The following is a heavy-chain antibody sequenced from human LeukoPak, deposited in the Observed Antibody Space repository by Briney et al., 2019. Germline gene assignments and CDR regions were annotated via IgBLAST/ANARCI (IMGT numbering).Heavy chain of an antibody. D-gene: IGHD3-16*01. CDR1: GGTFSSYA. Sequence: SVKVSCKASGGTFSSYAISWVRQAPGQGLEWMGGIIPIFGTANYAQKFQGRVTITADESTSTAYMELSSLRSEDTAVYYCARSLGSSYGMDVWGQGTTVTVSS. CDR3: ARSLGSSYGMDV. J-gene: IGHJ6*02. V-gene: IGHV1-69*13. CDR2: IIPIFGTA.